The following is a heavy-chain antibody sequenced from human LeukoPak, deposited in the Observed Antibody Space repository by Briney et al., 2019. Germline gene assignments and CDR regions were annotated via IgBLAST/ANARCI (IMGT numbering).Heavy chain of an antibody. CDR1: GFTFSSYW. D-gene: IGHD6-19*01. Sequence: GGSLRLSCAASGFTFSSYWMTWVRQAPGKGLEWVANIKQDGSEKYYVGSVKGRVTISRDNAKNSLYLQMNSLRAEDTAVYYCAKDDQGRSSGWLVGLWYGYWGQGTLVTVSS. CDR3: AKDDQGRSSGWLVGLWYGY. V-gene: IGHV3-7*03. CDR2: IKQDGSEK. J-gene: IGHJ4*02.